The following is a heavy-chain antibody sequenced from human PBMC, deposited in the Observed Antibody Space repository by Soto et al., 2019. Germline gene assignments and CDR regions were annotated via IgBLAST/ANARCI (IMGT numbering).Heavy chain of an antibody. J-gene: IGHJ4*02. V-gene: IGHV3-73*01. CDR3: TTLRKSGDFEY. Sequence: HPGGSLRLSCAASGFTFSASAMHWVRQASGKGLEWLGRIRSKSDTYATAYAETVKGRFSISRDDSENMVYLQMNSLKTEDTAVYYCTTLRKSGDFEYWGQGTMVAVSS. CDR2: IRSKSDTYAT. CDR1: GFTFSASA. D-gene: IGHD3-10*01.